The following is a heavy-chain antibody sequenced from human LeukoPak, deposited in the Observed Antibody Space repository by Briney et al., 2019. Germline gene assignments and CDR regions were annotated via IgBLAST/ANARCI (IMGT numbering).Heavy chain of an antibody. CDR3: VRFRHGASFEC. J-gene: IGHJ4*02. CDR2: IRNEANGYTT. CDR1: GFTVRSLY. D-gene: IGHD4-17*01. Sequence: GGSLRLSCAASGFTVRSLYIYWVHQAPGKGLEWVGRIRNEANGYTTDYATSVRGRFTISRDDSKNSLFLQMNSLKTDDTAACYCVRFRHGASFECGGQGTLVTVSS. V-gene: IGHV3-72*01.